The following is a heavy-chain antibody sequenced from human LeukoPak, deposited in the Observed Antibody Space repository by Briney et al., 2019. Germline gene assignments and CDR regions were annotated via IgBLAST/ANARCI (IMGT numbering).Heavy chain of an antibody. Sequence: GGSLRLSCAASGLTFNDYYMSWIRQAPGKGLEWVSYISSSGSTIYYADSVKGRFTISRDNAKNSLYLQMNSLRAEDTAVYYCSLSSILAADLYGMDVWGQGTTVTVSS. V-gene: IGHV3-11*01. CDR3: SLSSILAADLYGMDV. J-gene: IGHJ6*02. CDR2: ISSSGSTI. D-gene: IGHD3-9*01. CDR1: GLTFNDYY.